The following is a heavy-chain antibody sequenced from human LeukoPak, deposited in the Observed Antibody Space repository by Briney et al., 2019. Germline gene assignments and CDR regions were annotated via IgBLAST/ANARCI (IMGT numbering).Heavy chain of an antibody. J-gene: IGHJ4*02. D-gene: IGHD5-24*01. CDR3: ARALPATGTNIDY. V-gene: IGHV4-34*01. CDR1: GGSFSGYY. CDR2: INHSGST. Sequence: SETLSLTCAVYGGSFSGYYWSWLRQPPGKGLEWIGEINHSGSTNYNPSLKSRVTISVDTSKNQSSLKLSSVTAADTAVYYCARALPATGTNIDYWGQGTLVTVSS.